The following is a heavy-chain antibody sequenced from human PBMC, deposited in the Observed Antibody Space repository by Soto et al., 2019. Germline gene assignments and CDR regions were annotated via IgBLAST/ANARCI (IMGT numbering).Heavy chain of an antibody. Sequence: GGSLRLSCAASGFTFSSYAMSWVRQAPGKGLEWVSAISGSGGSTYYADSVKGRLTISRDNSKNTLYLQMNSLRAEDTAVYYCAKDGYCSSTSCYLFAFDIWGQGTMVTVSS. CDR2: ISGSGGST. CDR3: AKDGYCSSTSCYLFAFDI. J-gene: IGHJ3*02. CDR1: GFTFSSYA. D-gene: IGHD2-2*03. V-gene: IGHV3-23*01.